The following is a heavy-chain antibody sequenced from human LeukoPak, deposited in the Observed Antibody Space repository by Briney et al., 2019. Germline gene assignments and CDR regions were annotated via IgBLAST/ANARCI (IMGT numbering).Heavy chain of an antibody. CDR2: IYYSGST. V-gene: IGHV4-30-4*07. Sequence: SETLSLTCAVSGGSISSGGYSWSWIRQPPGKGLEWIGYIYYSGSTYYNPSLKSRVTISVDTSKNQFSLKLSSVTAADTAVYYCARIVYYDFWSGYLPNYYYYYMDVWGKGTTVTVSS. D-gene: IGHD3-3*01. J-gene: IGHJ6*03. CDR3: ARIVYYDFWSGYLPNYYYYYMDV. CDR1: GGSISSGGYS.